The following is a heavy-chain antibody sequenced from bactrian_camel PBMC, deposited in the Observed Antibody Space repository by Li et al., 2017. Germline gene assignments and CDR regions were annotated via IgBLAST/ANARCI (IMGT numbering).Heavy chain of an antibody. D-gene: IGHD2*01. V-gene: IGHV3S1*01. J-gene: IGHJ4*01. CDR2: IDSGGATT. CDR3: AAGQPPWWASGGYCQEYNY. CDR1: GYTDSTNC. Sequence: QLVESGGGSVQAGGSLRLSCAASGYTDSTNCVAWFRQVPGKEREWVSAIDSGGATTDYADSVKGRFTISRDNAKNTQYLQLNSLKTEDTAMYYCAAGQPPWWASGGYCQEYNYWGQGTQVTVS.